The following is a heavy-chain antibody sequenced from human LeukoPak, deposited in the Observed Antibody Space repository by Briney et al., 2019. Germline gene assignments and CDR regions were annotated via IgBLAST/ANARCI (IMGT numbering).Heavy chain of an antibody. V-gene: IGHV1-46*01. CDR3: ARPGATTVTTVNWYFDL. Sequence: ASVKVSCKASGYTFTSYYMHWVRQAPRQGLEWMGIINPSGGSTSYAQKFQGRVTMTRDTSTSTVYMELSSLRSEDTAVYYCARPGATTVTTVNWYFDLWGRGTLVTVSS. D-gene: IGHD4-17*01. CDR2: INPSGGST. J-gene: IGHJ2*01. CDR1: GYTFTSYY.